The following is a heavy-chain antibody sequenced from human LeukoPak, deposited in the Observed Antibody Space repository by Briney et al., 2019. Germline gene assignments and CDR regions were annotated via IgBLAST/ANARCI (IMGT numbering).Heavy chain of an antibody. V-gene: IGHV1-18*01. D-gene: IGHD3-9*01. CDR2: ISPYNGDT. CDR1: GSSFTSYS. Sequence: SGKVCCKASGSSFTSYSIIWVRQASGQGLEWMGGISPYNGDTDYAQKLQGRVTMNTDTSTITAYMELRSLRSDDTAIYYCARDRGPPNRLVTTKGYFDFWGQGTLVIVSS. J-gene: IGHJ4*02. CDR3: ARDRGPPNRLVTTKGYFDF.